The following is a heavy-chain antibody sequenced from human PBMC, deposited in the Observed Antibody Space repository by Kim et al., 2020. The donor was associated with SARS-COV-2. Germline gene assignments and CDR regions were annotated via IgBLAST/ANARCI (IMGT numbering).Heavy chain of an antibody. CDR3: RRGHWGDTPS. CDR2: IHIDGTT. Sequence: GGSLRLSCAASGFIVTNHYLTWVRQAPGKGLECLSMIHIDGTTYYADSVRGRFTISRDTSENTLYLQMNNLRAEDTAIYFCRRGHWGDTPSWGQGTRVTISS. V-gene: IGHV3-53*01. D-gene: IGHD7-27*01. CDR1: GFIVTNHY. J-gene: IGHJ5*02.